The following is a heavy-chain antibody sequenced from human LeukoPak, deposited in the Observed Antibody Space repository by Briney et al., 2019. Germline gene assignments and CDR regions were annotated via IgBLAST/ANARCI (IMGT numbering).Heavy chain of an antibody. Sequence: VASVKVSCKASGYTFTNYGISWVRQAPGQGLEWMGGIIPIFGTANYAQKFQGRVTITADESTSTAYMELSSLRSEDTAVYYCARDDPRGPYGGDWFDPWGQGTLVTVSS. D-gene: IGHD3-10*01. CDR3: ARDDPRGPYGGDWFDP. V-gene: IGHV1-69*13. J-gene: IGHJ5*02. CDR2: IIPIFGTA. CDR1: GYTFTNYG.